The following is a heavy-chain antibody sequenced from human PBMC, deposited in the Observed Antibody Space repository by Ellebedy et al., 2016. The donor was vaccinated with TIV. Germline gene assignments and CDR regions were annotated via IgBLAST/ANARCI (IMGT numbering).Heavy chain of an antibody. Sequence: SGPTLAKPTQTFTLTCTFSGFPLSTSGMCVSWIRQPPGKALEWLALIDWDDDKYYSTSLKTRLTISKDTSKNQVVLTMTNMDPVDTATYYCALGVSHYYYMDVWGKGTTVTVSS. J-gene: IGHJ6*03. CDR2: IDWDDDK. D-gene: IGHD3-16*01. CDR3: ALGVSHYYYMDV. V-gene: IGHV2-70*01. CDR1: GFPLSTSGMC.